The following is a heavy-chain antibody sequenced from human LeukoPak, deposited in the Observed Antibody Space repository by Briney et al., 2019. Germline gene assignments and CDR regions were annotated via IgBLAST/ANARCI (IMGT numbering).Heavy chain of an antibody. D-gene: IGHD1-26*01. Sequence: GGSLRLSCATSGFTSSAYSMIWVRQTPGKGLECLSYITSSSDSIHYADSVRGRFTVSRDNAKNSLYLQMNSLRDEDTAVYYCARDPGYSRPSSYGYFDHWGQGTLATVSS. CDR1: GFTSSAYS. CDR2: ITSSSDSI. CDR3: ARDPGYSRPSSYGYFDH. J-gene: IGHJ4*02. V-gene: IGHV3-48*02.